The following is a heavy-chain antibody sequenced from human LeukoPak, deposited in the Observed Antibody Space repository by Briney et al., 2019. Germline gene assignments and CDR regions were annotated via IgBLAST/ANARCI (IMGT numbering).Heavy chain of an antibody. V-gene: IGHV4-34*01. D-gene: IGHD3-22*01. J-gene: IGHJ4*02. CDR3: STSGGSSGYSESLDY. CDR2: INHSGST. CDR1: GGSFSGYY. Sequence: ASETLSLTCAVCGGSFSGYYWSWIRQPPGKGLEWIGEINHSGSTNYNPSLKSRVTISVDTSKNQFSLKLSSVTAADTAVYYCSTSGGSSGYSESLDYWGQGTLVTVSS.